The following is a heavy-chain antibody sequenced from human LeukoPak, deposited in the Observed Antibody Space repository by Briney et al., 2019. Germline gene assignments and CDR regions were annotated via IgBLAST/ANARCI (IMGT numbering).Heavy chain of an antibody. J-gene: IGHJ4*02. V-gene: IGHV3-74*03. D-gene: IGHD2-15*01. CDR2: INSDGRRT. CDR3: AKRISLHSRFFDY. CDR1: GFTLSSYW. Sequence: GGSLRLSCAASGFTLSSYWMDWGRHAPGEGLGWVSRINSDGRRTTYADSVKGRLTISRDNSKKTLYRQMNRLRDEETGVYLCAKRISLHSRFFDYSGQGTLVTVSS.